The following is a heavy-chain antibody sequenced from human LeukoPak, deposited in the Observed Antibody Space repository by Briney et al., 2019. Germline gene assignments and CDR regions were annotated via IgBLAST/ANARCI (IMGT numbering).Heavy chain of an antibody. CDR2: ISGSGGST. CDR3: AKIYCGGDCYSAQYYYYYGMDV. D-gene: IGHD2-21*02. V-gene: IGHV3-23*01. CDR1: GFTFSSYA. J-gene: IGHJ6*02. Sequence: GGSLRLSCAASGFTFSSYAMSWVRQAPGKGLEWVSAISGSGGSTYYADSVKGRFTISRDNSKNTLYLQMNSLRAEDTAVYYCAKIYCGGDCYSAQYYYYYGMDVWGQGTTVTVSS.